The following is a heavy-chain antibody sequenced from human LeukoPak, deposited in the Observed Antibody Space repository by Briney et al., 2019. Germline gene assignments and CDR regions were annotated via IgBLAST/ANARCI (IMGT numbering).Heavy chain of an antibody. CDR1: GGSFSGYY. J-gene: IGHJ5*02. V-gene: IGHV4-34*01. CDR3: ARMVSGYSYGRNWFDP. D-gene: IGHD5-18*01. Sequence: PSETLSLTCAVYGGSFSGYYWSWIRQPPGKGLEWIGEINHSGSTNYNPSLKSRVTISVDTSKNQFSLKLSSVTAADTAVYYCARMVSGYSYGRNWFDPWGQGTLVTVSS. CDR2: INHSGST.